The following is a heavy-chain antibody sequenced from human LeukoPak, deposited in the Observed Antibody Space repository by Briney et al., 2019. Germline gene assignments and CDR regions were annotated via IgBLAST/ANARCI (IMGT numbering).Heavy chain of an antibody. CDR1: GYSISSSNW. CDR2: IYYSGST. Sequence: PSETLSLTCAVSGYSISSSNWWGWIRQPPGKGLEWIGYIYYSGSTYYNPSLKSRVTMSVDTSKNQFSLKLSSVTAVDTAVYYCARGSYSSSWYSPTFDYWDQGTLVTVSS. J-gene: IGHJ4*02. CDR3: ARGSYSSSWYSPTFDY. V-gene: IGHV4-28*01. D-gene: IGHD6-13*01.